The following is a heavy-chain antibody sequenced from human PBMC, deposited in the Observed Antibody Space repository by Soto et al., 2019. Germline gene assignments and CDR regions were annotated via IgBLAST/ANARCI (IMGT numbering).Heavy chain of an antibody. CDR3: ASKNTRTGYSYGYGYYGMDV. V-gene: IGHV3-21*01. D-gene: IGHD5-18*01. J-gene: IGHJ6*02. CDR1: GFTFSSYS. CDR2: ISSSSSYI. Sequence: GGSLRLSCAASGFTFSSYSMNWVRQAPGKGLEWVSSISSSSSYIYYAGSVKGRFTISRDNAKNSLYLQMNSLRAEDTAVYYCASKNTRTGYSYGYGYYGMDVWGQGTTVTVSS.